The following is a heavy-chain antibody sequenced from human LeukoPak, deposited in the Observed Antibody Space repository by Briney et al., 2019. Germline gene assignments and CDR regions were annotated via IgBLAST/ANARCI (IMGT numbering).Heavy chain of an antibody. CDR3: ARDEYRSRGYYFDY. CDR1: GFTFSRYG. Sequence: PGGSLRLSCAASGFTFSRYGMHWVRQAPGKGLEWVAVIWYDGSNRQYADSVKGRFTISRDNSKNTLYLQMNSLRAEDTAVYYCARDEYRSRGYYFDYWGQGTLVTVSS. V-gene: IGHV3-33*01. J-gene: IGHJ4*02. CDR2: IWYDGSNR. D-gene: IGHD6-6*01.